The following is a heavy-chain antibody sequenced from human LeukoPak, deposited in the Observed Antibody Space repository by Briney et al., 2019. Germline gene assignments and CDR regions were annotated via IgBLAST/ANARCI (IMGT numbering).Heavy chain of an antibody. V-gene: IGHV5-51*01. CDR3: ARGGYGDGGGGYFDY. D-gene: IGHD4-17*01. CDR1: GYSFTSYW. J-gene: IGHJ4*02. CDR2: IYPGVSDT. Sequence: GESLKISCKGSGYSFTSYWIGWVRQMPGKGLEWMGIIYPGVSDTRYSPSFQGQVTISADKSISTAYLQWSSLKASDIAMYYCARGGYGDGGGGYFDYWGQGTLVTVSS.